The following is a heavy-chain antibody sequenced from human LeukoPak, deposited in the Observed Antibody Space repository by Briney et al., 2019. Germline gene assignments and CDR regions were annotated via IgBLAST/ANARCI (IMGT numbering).Heavy chain of an antibody. CDR2: ISAYNGNT. CDR3: ARSVVVRPYNWFDP. Sequence: ASVKVSCKASGYTFTSYGISWVRQAPGQGLEWMGWISAYNGNTNYAQKLQGRVTMTADTSTSTAYMELRSLRSDDTAVYYCARSVVVRPYNWFDPWGQGTLVTVSS. D-gene: IGHD2-2*01. CDR1: GYTFTSYG. J-gene: IGHJ5*02. V-gene: IGHV1-18*01.